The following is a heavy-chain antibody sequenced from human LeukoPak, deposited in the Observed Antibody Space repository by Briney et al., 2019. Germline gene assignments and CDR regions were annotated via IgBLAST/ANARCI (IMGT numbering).Heavy chain of an antibody. Sequence: GGSLRLSCAASGFTFSTYGMHWVRQAPGKGLEWVANIKPDGSEKYYVDSVKGRFTISRDNAKNSLYLQMNSLRVEDTAVYYCARDKYGAYFDSWGQGTLVTVSS. J-gene: IGHJ4*02. CDR3: ARDKYGAYFDS. CDR2: IKPDGSEK. D-gene: IGHD4-17*01. V-gene: IGHV3-7*01. CDR1: GFTFSTYG.